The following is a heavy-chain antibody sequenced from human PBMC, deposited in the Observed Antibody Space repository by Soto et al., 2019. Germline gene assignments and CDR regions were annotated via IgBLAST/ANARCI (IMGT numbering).Heavy chain of an antibody. D-gene: IGHD3-22*01. Sequence: TLSLHCTVSGGSLSSGCCYWSWIRQHPGKGLEWIWYIYYSGSTYYKPSLKSRVNISLETSKNQFSLKLSSVTAAHPAVYSCARDPSNDSSGYPTGDYWGQGTLGTVSS. CDR2: IYYSGST. J-gene: IGHJ4*02. CDR1: GGSLSSGCCY. CDR3: ARDPSNDSSGYPTGDY. V-gene: IGHV4-31*03.